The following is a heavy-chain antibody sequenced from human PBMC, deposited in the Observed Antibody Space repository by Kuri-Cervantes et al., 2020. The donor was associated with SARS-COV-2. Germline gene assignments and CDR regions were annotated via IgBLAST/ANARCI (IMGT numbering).Heavy chain of an antibody. CDR1: GFSFSNFA. J-gene: IGHJ4*02. CDR3: AKYYYGSGTQCALDS. CDR2: LNGRGGDI. D-gene: IGHD3-10*01. Sequence: GGSLRLSCAASGFSFSNFAMGWVRQPPGKGLQWVSALNGRGGDIQYADAVKGRFTTSRDNSRNSLYLQMNSLTAEDTAIYYCAKYYYGSGTQCALDSWGQGTLVTVSS. V-gene: IGHV3-23*01.